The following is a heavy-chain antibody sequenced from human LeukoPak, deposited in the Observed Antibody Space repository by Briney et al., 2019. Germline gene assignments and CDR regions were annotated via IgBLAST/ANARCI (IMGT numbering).Heavy chain of an antibody. CDR3: ARFTSGYYGYFDY. D-gene: IGHD3-22*01. CDR1: GYTFTGYY. V-gene: IGHV1-2*02. Sequence: ASVKVSCKASGYTFTGYYMHWVRQAPGQGLEWMGWISSNSGGTNYAQKSQGRVTMTRDTSISTAYMELSRLRSDDTAVYFCARFTSGYYGYFDYWGQGTLVTVSS. CDR2: ISSNSGGT. J-gene: IGHJ4*02.